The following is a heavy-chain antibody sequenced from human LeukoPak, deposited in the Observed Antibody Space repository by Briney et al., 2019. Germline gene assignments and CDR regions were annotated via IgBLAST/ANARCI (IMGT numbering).Heavy chain of an antibody. Sequence: GGSLRLSCAASGFTFSNYAMSWVRQAPGKGLEWDSGISGSGDSTYYADSVGRFSISRDNSNNTLYLQLTSLRADDTAVYYCAKEGRGMGAATMDYWGQGTLVTVSS. J-gene: IGHJ4*02. D-gene: IGHD1-26*01. CDR2: ISGSGDST. V-gene: IGHV3-23*01. CDR1: GFTFSNYA. CDR3: AKEGRGMGAATMDY.